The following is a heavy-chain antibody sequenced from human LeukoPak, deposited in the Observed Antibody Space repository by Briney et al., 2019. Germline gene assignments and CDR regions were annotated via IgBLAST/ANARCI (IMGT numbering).Heavy chain of an antibody. Sequence: ASVKVSCKASGYTFTGYYIHWVRQAPGQGLEWMGRINPDTGGTDYAQKFQGRVTMTRDTSITTAYMELSRLTSDDTAIYYCAKVPPSITAAGNWLGPWGQGALVTVSS. CDR2: INPDTGGT. V-gene: IGHV1-2*06. CDR1: GYTFTGYY. CDR3: AKVPPSITAAGNWLGP. D-gene: IGHD6-13*01. J-gene: IGHJ5*02.